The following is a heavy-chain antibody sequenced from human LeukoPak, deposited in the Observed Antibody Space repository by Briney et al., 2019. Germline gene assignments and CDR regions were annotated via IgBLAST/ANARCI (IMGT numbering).Heavy chain of an antibody. CDR3: ARLYRGGSGSYYPRTYYFDY. J-gene: IGHJ4*02. D-gene: IGHD3-10*01. CDR2: IYYSGST. V-gene: IGHV4-39*01. CDR1: GGSISSSSYY. Sequence: PSETLSHTCTVSGGSISSSSYYWGWIRQPPGKGLEWIGSIYYSGSTYYNPSLKSRVTISVDTSKNQFSLKLSSVTAADTAVYHCARLYRGGSGSYYPRTYYFDYWGQGTLVTVSS.